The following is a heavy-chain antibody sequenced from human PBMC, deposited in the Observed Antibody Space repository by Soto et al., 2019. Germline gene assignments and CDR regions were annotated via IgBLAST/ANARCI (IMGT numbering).Heavy chain of an antibody. J-gene: IGHJ4*02. D-gene: IGHD3-22*01. V-gene: IGHV4-34*01. Sequence: SETLSLTCAVYGGSFSGYYWSWIRQPPGKGLEWIGEINHSGSTNYNPSLKSRVTISVDTSKNQFSLKLSSVTAADTAVYYCARDYYDSTSFDYWGQGTLVTVSS. CDR1: GGSFSGYY. CDR2: INHSGST. CDR3: ARDYYDSTSFDY.